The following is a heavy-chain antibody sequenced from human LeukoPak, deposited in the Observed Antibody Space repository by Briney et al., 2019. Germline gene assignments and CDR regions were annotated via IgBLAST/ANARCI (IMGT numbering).Heavy chain of an antibody. V-gene: IGHV1-2*02. J-gene: IGHJ6*03. Sequence: ASVKVSCKASGYTFTGYYMHWVRQAPGQGLEWMGWINPNSGGTNYAQKFQGRVTMTRDTSISTAYMELSRLRSDDTAVYYCVRAGSSRVPPYYYYYMDVWGKGTTVTVSS. CDR2: INPNSGGT. CDR3: VRAGSSRVPPYYYYYMDV. CDR1: GYTFTGYY. D-gene: IGHD6-13*01.